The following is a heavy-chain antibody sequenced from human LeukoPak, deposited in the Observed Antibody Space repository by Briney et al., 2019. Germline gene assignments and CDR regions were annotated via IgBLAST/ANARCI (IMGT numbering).Heavy chain of an antibody. J-gene: IGHJ4*02. CDR1: GASITSSNW. Sequence: PSETLSLTCAISGASITSSNWCCLGRHPPGEGLEWIGEISHSGSTNYNPSLKSRVTISVDKSKTQFSLKVNSVTAADTAVYYCAKPLYASGSYHFDSWGQGTLVTVSS. CDR2: ISHSGST. CDR3: AKPLYASGSYHFDS. V-gene: IGHV4-4*02. D-gene: IGHD3-10*01.